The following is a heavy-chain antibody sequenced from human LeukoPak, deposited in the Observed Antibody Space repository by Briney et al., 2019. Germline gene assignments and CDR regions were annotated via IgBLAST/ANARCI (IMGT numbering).Heavy chain of an antibody. Sequence: GASVKVSCKASGYTFTGYYMHWVRQAPGQGLEWMGWINPNSGGTNYAQKFQGRVTMTRDTSISTAYMELSRLRSDDTAVYYCATRRTDNWGTTGLDYWGQGTLVTVSS. CDR3: ATRRTDNWGTTGLDY. J-gene: IGHJ4*02. D-gene: IGHD7-27*01. CDR1: GYTFTGYY. CDR2: INPNSGGT. V-gene: IGHV1-2*02.